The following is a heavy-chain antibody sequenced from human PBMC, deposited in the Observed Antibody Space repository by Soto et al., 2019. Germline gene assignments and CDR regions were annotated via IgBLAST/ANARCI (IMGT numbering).Heavy chain of an antibody. D-gene: IGHD6-13*01. CDR2: IIPIFGTA. Sequence: QVQLVQSGAEVKKPGSSVKVSCKASGGTFSSYAISWVRQAPGQGLEWMGGIIPIFGTANYAQKFQGRVTITADESTSTAYMELSSLRSEDTAVYYCARRGAAARYYYYYYGMDVWGQGTTVTVSS. CDR3: ARRGAAARYYYYYYGMDV. CDR1: GGTFSSYA. J-gene: IGHJ6*02. V-gene: IGHV1-69*01.